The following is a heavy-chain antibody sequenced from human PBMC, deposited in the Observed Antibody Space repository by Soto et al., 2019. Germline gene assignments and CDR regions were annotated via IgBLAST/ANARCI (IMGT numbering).Heavy chain of an antibody. V-gene: IGHV3-21*01. CDR2: ISSSSSSI. J-gene: IGHJ4*02. D-gene: IGHD6-19*01. Sequence: GSLRLSCAASGFTFSSYTINWVRQAPGKGLEWVSSISSSSSSIYYADSVRGRFTISRDDAKKSVYLQMNSLRAEDTAVYFCARERSSGWYTDYWGQGTLVTVSS. CDR1: GFTFSSYT. CDR3: ARERSSGWYTDY.